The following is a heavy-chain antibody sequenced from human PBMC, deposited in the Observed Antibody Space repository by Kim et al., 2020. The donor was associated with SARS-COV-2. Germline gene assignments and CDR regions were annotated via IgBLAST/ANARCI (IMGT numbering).Heavy chain of an antibody. V-gene: IGHV5-51*01. CDR2: IYPGDSDI. CDR3: ARRLGATEHDAFDI. Sequence: GESLKISCKGSGYSFATYWIGWVRQMPGKGLEWMGIIYPGDSDIRYSPSFQGHVTISADKSFSTAYLQWNSLKASDTAMYYCARRLGATEHDAFDIWGQGTMVAVSS. CDR1: GYSFATYW. D-gene: IGHD1-26*01. J-gene: IGHJ3*02.